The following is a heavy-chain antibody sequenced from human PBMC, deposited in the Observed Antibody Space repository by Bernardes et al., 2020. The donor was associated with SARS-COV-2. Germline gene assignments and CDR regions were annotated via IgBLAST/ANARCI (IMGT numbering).Heavy chain of an antibody. Sequence: SGPTLVKPTQTLTLTCTFSGFSLSTSGVGVGWIRQPPGKALEWLALIYWDDDKRYSPSLKSRLTITKDTSKNQVVLTMTNMDPVDTATYYCAHSIVSGSGPKAWTPYRFDYWGQGTLVTVSS. CDR1: GFSLSTSGVG. CDR2: IYWDDDK. V-gene: IGHV2-5*02. CDR3: AHSIVSGSGPKAWTPYRFDY. D-gene: IGHD3-10*01. J-gene: IGHJ4*02.